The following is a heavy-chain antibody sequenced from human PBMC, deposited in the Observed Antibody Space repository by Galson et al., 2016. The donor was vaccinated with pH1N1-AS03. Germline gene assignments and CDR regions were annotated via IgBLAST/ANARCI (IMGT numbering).Heavy chain of an antibody. D-gene: IGHD3-3*01. CDR1: GFSFSTYW. J-gene: IGHJ4*02. CDR2: IHPDGSEK. V-gene: IGHV3-7*03. CDR3: GRELWGGCEY. Sequence: SLRLSCAASGFSFSTYWMSWVRQAPGKGPEWVANIHPDGSEKYYGDSVKGRFTISRDNAKNSLDLQMNSLRAEDTAVYYCGRELWGGCEYWGPGTLVTVSS.